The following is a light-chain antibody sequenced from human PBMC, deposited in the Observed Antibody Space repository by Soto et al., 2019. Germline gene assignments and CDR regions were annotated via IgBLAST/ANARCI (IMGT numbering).Light chain of an antibody. CDR2: ATS. J-gene: IGKJ4*01. V-gene: IGKV1-27*01. Sequence: DVQMTQSPSSLASFVGERVTLSCRASQGIVTYLAWFQQKPGKVPKLLIYATSTLQSGVPSRFSGSGSGTDFTLTINSLQPEDVGTYYCQKYNSAPLTFGGGTKVEIK. CDR1: QGIVTY. CDR3: QKYNSAPLT.